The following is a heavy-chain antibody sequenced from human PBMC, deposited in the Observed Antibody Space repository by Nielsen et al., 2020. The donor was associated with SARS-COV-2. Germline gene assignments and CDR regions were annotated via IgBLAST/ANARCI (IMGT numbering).Heavy chain of an antibody. CDR3: ASRGHDSSGYYDY. D-gene: IGHD3-22*01. V-gene: IGHV3-23*01. CDR1: GFPFSSYE. CDR2: ISAST. J-gene: IGHJ4*02. Sequence: GESLKISCAASGFPFSSYEMNWVRQAPGKGLEWVSAISASTYYADSVKGRFTISRDNSKNSLYLQMNSLRAEDTAVYYCASRGHDSSGYYDYWGQGTLVTVSS.